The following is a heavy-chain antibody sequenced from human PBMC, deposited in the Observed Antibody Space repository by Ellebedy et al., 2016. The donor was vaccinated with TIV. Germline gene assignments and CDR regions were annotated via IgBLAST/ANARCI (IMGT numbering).Heavy chain of an antibody. CDR3: ARTDPWQPIED. Sequence: MPSETLSLTCSVSGGSVSSTRYYWAWIRQPAGKGLEYMGSVDYSGSPYYNPSLESRVTLSSNTSKNQFSLNLRTVTAAETAVYYCARTDPWQPIEDWGQGILVSVSS. D-gene: IGHD2-21*02. CDR2: VDYSGSP. CDR1: GGSVSSTRYY. J-gene: IGHJ4*02. V-gene: IGHV4-39*01.